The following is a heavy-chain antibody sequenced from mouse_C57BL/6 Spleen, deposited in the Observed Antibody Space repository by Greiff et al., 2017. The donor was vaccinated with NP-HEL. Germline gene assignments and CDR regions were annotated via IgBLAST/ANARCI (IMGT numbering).Heavy chain of an antibody. Sequence: EVKLMESGGGLVQPGGSLKLSCAASGFTFSDYYMYWVRQTPEKRLEWVAYISNGGGSTYYPDTVKGRFTISRDNAKNTLYLQMSRLKSEDTAMYYCARLLGRGYFDYWGQGTTLTVSS. CDR1: GFTFSDYY. V-gene: IGHV5-12*01. CDR3: ARLLGRGYFDY. CDR2: ISNGGGST. D-gene: IGHD4-1*01. J-gene: IGHJ2*01.